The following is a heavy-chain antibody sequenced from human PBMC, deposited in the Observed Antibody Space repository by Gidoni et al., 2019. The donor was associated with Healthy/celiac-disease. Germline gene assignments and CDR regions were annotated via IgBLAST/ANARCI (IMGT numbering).Heavy chain of an antibody. CDR1: GFTFSSYA. CDR3: ARTYPVAGTVAAFDI. D-gene: IGHD6-19*01. V-gene: IGHV3-30*04. Sequence: QVQLVESGGGVVQPGRSLRLSCAASGFTFSSYAMHWVRQAPGKGLEWVAVISYDGSNKYYADSVKGRFTISRDNSKNTLYLQMNSLRAEDTAVYYCARTYPVAGTVAAFDIWGQGTMVTVSS. CDR2: ISYDGSNK. J-gene: IGHJ3*02.